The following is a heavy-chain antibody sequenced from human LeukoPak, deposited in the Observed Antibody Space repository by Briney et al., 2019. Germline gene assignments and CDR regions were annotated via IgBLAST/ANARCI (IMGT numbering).Heavy chain of an antibody. V-gene: IGHV3-48*02. Sequence: GGSLRLSCAASGFTFSTSGMNWVRQAPGRGLEWVSYIAIGSSPVYYADSAKGRFTSSRDNAKNSLYLQMNSLRDEDTAVYYCARPAAAAAAFCDYWGQGTLVIVSS. D-gene: IGHD6-25*01. CDR1: GFTFSTSG. J-gene: IGHJ4*02. CDR3: ARPAAAAAAFCDY. CDR2: IAIGSSPV.